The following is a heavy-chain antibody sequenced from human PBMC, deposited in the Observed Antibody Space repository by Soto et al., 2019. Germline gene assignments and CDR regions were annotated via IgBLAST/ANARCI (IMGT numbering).Heavy chain of an antibody. D-gene: IGHD1-1*01. V-gene: IGHV3-21*02. CDR2: IGRVITAM. CDR3: ARILFSSPGNDAFDV. Sequence: EVQLVESGGGLVKPGGSLRLSCAASGFTFSTYGMTWVRQAPGKGLEWVSSIGRVITAMFYSASVKGRFAVSRDNAKNSLLLQLNRLRVEDTAVYYCARILFSSPGNDAFDVWGQGTVVTVSS. J-gene: IGHJ3*01. CDR1: GFTFSTYG.